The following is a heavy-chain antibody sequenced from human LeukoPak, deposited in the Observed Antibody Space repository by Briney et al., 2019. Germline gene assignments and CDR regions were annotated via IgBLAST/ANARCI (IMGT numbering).Heavy chain of an antibody. CDR1: GGSISSYY. CDR3: AAVVPAAIGWFDP. CDR2: IYYSGST. V-gene: IGHV4-59*01. J-gene: IGHJ5*02. D-gene: IGHD2-2*01. Sequence: SETLSLTCTVSGGSISSYYWSWIRQPPGNGLEWIGYIYYSGSTNYNPSLKSRVTISVDTSKNQFSLKLSSVTAADTAVYYCAAVVPAAIGWFDPWGQGTLVTVSS.